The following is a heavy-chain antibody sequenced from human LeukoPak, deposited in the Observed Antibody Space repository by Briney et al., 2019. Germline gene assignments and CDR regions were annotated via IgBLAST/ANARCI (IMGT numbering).Heavy chain of an antibody. CDR3: ARLTKFLTGYYPSP. Sequence: SVKVSCKASGGTFRTYSVTWVRQAPGQGLEWMGGIIPIFGTPNYAQKFQGRVKVTTDDATGTAYMELSSLMSEDTAVYYCARLTKFLTGYYPSPWGPGTLVTVSS. CDR1: GGTFRTYS. J-gene: IGHJ5*02. CDR2: IIPIFGTP. V-gene: IGHV1-69*05. D-gene: IGHD3-9*01.